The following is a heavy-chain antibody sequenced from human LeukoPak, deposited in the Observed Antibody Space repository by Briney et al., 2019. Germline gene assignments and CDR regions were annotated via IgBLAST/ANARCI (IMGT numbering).Heavy chain of an antibody. V-gene: IGHV3-30*04. Sequence: GGSLRLSCAASGFTFSSYAMHWVRQAPGKGLEWVAVISYDGSNKYYADSVKGRFTISRDNSKNTLYLQMNSLRAEDTAVYYCAREKAGYCSSTSCYRGIDYWGQGTLVTVSS. CDR3: AREKAGYCSSTSCYRGIDY. J-gene: IGHJ4*02. D-gene: IGHD2-2*01. CDR2: ISYDGSNK. CDR1: GFTFSSYA.